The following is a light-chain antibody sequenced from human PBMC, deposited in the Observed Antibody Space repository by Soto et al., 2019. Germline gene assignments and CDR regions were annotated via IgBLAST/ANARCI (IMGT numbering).Light chain of an antibody. CDR3: SSYTSNITPYV. CDR1: SSDVGGYNF. CDR2: HVT. V-gene: IGLV2-14*01. Sequence: QSALTQPASMSGSPGQSITISCTGTSSDVGGYNFVSWYQQHPGKAPKLMIYHVTNQPSGVSSRFSGSKSGNTASLTISGLQAEDEADYYCSSYTSNITPYVFGTGTKLTVL. J-gene: IGLJ1*01.